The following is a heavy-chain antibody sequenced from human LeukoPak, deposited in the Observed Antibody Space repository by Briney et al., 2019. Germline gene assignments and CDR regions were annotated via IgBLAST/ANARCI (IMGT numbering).Heavy chain of an antibody. CDR2: IIPIFGTA. Sequence: SVKVSRKASGGTFSSYAISWVRQAPGQGLEWMGGIIPIFGTANYAQKFQGRVTITADESTSTAYMELSSLRSEDTAVYYCARGVDDYVWGSHRAPHFDYWGQGTLVTVSS. J-gene: IGHJ4*02. V-gene: IGHV1-69*13. D-gene: IGHD3-16*02. CDR1: GGTFSSYA. CDR3: ARGVDDYVWGSHRAPHFDY.